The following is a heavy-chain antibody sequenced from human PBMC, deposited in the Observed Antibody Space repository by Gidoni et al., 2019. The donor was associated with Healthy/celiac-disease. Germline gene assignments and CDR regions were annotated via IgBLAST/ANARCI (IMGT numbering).Heavy chain of an antibody. V-gene: IGHV3-23*01. D-gene: IGHD1-26*01. CDR2: ISGSGGST. J-gene: IGHJ6*02. CDR3: ANDIVDPSPHYGMDV. Sequence: EVQLLESGGGLVQPGGSLRLSCAASGFTFSSYAMRWVRQAPGKGLEWVSAISGSGGSTYYADSVKGRFTISRDNSKNTLYLQMNSLRAEDTAVYYCANDIVDPSPHYGMDVWGQGTTVTVSS. CDR1: GFTFSSYA.